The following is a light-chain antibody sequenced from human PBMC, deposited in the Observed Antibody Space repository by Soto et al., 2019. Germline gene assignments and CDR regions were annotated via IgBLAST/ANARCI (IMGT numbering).Light chain of an antibody. Sequence: IQMTPSPSSLSASVGDRVTISCRTRQGISNYLACYQRKPGKVPDLLISSASTLQSGAPSRFSGSGSGTDFTLKISRVEAEDVGVYYCMQAVQTPPTFGQGTRWIS. V-gene: IGKV1-27*01. CDR1: QGISNY. CDR3: MQAVQTPPT. J-gene: IGKJ1*01. CDR2: SAS.